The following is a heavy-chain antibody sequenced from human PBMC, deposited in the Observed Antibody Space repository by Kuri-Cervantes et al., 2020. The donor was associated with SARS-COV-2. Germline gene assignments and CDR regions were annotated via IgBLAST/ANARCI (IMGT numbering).Heavy chain of an antibody. D-gene: IGHD2-21*01. CDR2: ISYDGSNK. CDR3: ARDRVGVHDY. V-gene: IGHV3-30-3*01. J-gene: IGHJ4*02. Sequence: GESLKISCAASAFTFSSYAMHWVRQAPGKELEWVAIISYDGSNKYYADSVKGRFTISRDNSKNTLYLQMNSLRAEATAVYYCARDRVGVHDYWGQGTLVTVSS. CDR1: AFTFSSYA.